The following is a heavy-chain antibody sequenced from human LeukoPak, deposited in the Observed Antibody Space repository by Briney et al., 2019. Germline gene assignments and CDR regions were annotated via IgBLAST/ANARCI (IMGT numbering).Heavy chain of an antibody. J-gene: IGHJ4*02. V-gene: IGHV1-69*05. CDR3: ARGSDSGSYPPFDY. CDR2: IIPIFGTA. Sequence: SVKVSCKASGGTFSSYAICWVRQAPGQGLEWMGGIIPIFGTANYAQKFQGRVTITTDESTSTAYMDLSNLRSEDTAVYYCARGSDSGSYPPFDYWGQGTLVTVSS. D-gene: IGHD1-26*01. CDR1: GGTFSSYA.